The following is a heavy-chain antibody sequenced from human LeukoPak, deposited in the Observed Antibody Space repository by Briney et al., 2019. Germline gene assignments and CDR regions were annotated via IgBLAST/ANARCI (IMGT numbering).Heavy chain of an antibody. CDR1: GFTFSSYA. CDR3: ASSIAARPVDY. Sequence: PGGSLRLSCAASGFTFSSYAMSWVRQAPGKGLEWVSAISGSGGSTYYADSVKGRFTISRENSKNTLYLQMYSMRAEDTAVYYYASSIAARPVDYWGQGTLVTVSS. CDR2: ISGSGGST. V-gene: IGHV3-23*01. D-gene: IGHD6-6*01. J-gene: IGHJ4*02.